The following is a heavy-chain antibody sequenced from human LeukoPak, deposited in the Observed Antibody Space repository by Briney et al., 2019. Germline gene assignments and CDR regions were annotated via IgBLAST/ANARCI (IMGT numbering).Heavy chain of an antibody. Sequence: GGSLRLSCAASGFSVSSNHMSWVRQAPGKGLEWVSVIYSGGSTYYADSVKGRFTISRDNTKNTLYLQVNSLRAEDTAVYYCARDRGSSWTYSFDYWGQGTLVTVSS. D-gene: IGHD6-13*01. J-gene: IGHJ4*02. V-gene: IGHV3-53*01. CDR2: IYSGGST. CDR1: GFSVSSNH. CDR3: ARDRGSSWTYSFDY.